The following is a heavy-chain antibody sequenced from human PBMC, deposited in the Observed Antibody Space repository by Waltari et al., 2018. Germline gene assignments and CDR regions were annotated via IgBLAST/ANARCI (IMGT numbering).Heavy chain of an antibody. D-gene: IGHD5-18*01. CDR3: AKDLIDSYGPSVFDY. Sequence: EVQLLESGGGLVQPGGSLRLSCAASGFTFSSYAMSWVRQAPGKGLEWVSAISGSGGSTYDADSVKGRFTISRDNSKNTLYLQMNSLRAEDTAVYYCAKDLIDSYGPSVFDYWGQGTLVTVSS. J-gene: IGHJ4*02. CDR2: ISGSGGST. CDR1: GFTFSSYA. V-gene: IGHV3-23*01.